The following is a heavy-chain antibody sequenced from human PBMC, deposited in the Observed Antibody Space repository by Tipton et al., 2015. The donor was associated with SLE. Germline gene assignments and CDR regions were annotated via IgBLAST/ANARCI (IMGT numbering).Heavy chain of an antibody. CDR3: ARHVGVAYYYAMDV. V-gene: IGHV4-39*01. CDR2: VHHSGTT. CDR1: GGSISSSSYY. D-gene: IGHD2-15*01. J-gene: IGHJ6*02. Sequence: TLSLTCTVSGGSISSSSYYWGWIRQPPGKGLEWIGEVHHSGTTNYNPSLKSRVTISADTSKNLFSLELRSVTAADTAMYYCARHVGVAYYYAMDVWGQGTTVVISS.